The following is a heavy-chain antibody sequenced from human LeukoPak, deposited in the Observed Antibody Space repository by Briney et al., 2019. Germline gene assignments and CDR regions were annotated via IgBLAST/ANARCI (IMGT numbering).Heavy chain of an antibody. CDR3: ARDPPVIESFDY. CDR1: GYIFTSYG. D-gene: IGHD3-22*01. CDR2: ISAYNGNT. V-gene: IGHV1-18*01. J-gene: IGHJ4*02. Sequence: ASVKVSCKASGYIFTSYGISWERQAPGQGLEWMGWISAYNGNTHYAQKLQGRVTMTTDTSTSTAYMELRSLTSDDTAVYYCARDPPVIESFDYWGQGTLVTVSS.